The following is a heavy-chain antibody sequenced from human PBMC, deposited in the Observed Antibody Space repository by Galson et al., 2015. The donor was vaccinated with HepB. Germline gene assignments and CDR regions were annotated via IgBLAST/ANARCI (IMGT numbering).Heavy chain of an antibody. D-gene: IGHD2-15*01. Sequence: SLRLSCAASGFTFTSYAMSWVRRAPGKGLEWVSGVSASGSATYYADSVKGRFTISRDNSKNTLSLQMNSLRAEDTALYYCAKHDYSGGRSLGPDYWGQGTLVTVSS. CDR2: VSASGSAT. V-gene: IGHV3-23*01. J-gene: IGHJ4*02. CDR1: GFTFTSYA. CDR3: AKHDYSGGRSLGPDY.